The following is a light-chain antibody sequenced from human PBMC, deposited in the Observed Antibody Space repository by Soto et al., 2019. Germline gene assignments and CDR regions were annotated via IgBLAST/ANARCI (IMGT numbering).Light chain of an antibody. V-gene: IGKV3-20*01. CDR2: GVS. J-gene: IGKJ1*01. Sequence: ELVLTQSPVALSLSSGERATLSCRASQSVSSTLLTWYQKKPGQAPRLLIYGVSSRATGIPDRFSGSGSGTDFTLTISRVVPEDFAVYFCQHYGDSSWTFGQGSRVEIK. CDR3: QHYGDSSWT. CDR1: QSVSSTL.